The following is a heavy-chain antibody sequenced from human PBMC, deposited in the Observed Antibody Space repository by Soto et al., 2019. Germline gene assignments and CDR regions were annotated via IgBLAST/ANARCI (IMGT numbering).Heavy chain of an antibody. J-gene: IGHJ4*02. V-gene: IGHV4-4*02. CDR3: ARVISAMAPFDY. D-gene: IGHD5-18*01. Sequence: QVQLQESGPGLLKPSGTLSLTSAVSGGSISIITGWIWVRQPPGKGREGIGEIYHSGGTNYNPSLKSRVTISVDKSKNQFSLKLSSVTAADTAVYYCARVISAMAPFDYWGQGTLVTVSS. CDR1: GGSISIITG. CDR2: IYHSGGT.